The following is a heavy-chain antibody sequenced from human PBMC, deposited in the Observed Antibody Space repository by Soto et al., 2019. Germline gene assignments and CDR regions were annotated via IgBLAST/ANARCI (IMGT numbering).Heavy chain of an antibody. J-gene: IGHJ4*02. CDR2: ISYDGSNK. D-gene: IGHD3-22*01. V-gene: IGHV3-30*03. CDR1: GVTVSIYG. CDR3: AREPPPPHYYDSSGYYRGYFDY. Sequence: GGSLRLSCAASGVTVSIYGMHWFRQAPGKGLEWVAVISYDGSNKYYADSVKGRFTISRDNSKNTLYLQMNSLRAEDTAVYYCAREPPPPHYYDSSGYYRGYFDYWGQGTLVTVSS.